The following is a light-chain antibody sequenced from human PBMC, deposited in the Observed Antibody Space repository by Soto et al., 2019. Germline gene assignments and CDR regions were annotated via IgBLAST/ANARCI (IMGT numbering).Light chain of an antibody. J-gene: IGKJ3*01. CDR2: DAS. CDR3: QHYTLYSAS. V-gene: IGKV1-5*01. Sequence: DIHMTQSPSTLSASVGDRVTISCRASQNIFTYLAWYQQKPGKAPKLLIFDASTLQSGVPPRFSGSGSGTEFTLTTSSLQPDDFATYYCQHYTLYSASFGPGTKVDIK. CDR1: QNIFTY.